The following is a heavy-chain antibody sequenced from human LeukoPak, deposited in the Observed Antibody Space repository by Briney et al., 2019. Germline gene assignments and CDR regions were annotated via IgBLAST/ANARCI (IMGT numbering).Heavy chain of an antibody. V-gene: IGHV1-46*01. Sequence: GASVKVSCKASGYSFTSYHMHWLRQAPGQGLEWVGILKSSGDTTVYAQKFQGRVTVTRDTSTSTVYMELSSLSSEDTAVYYRAREDPHTYNFDFWGPGTLVTVSS. CDR3: AREDPHTYNFDF. D-gene: IGHD1-1*01. CDR2: LKSSGDTT. CDR1: GYSFTSYH. J-gene: IGHJ4*02.